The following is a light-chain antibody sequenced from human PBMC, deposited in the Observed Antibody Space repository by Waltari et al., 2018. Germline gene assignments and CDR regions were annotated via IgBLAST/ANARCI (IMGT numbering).Light chain of an antibody. CDR2: VNSDGSY. CDR3: QTGGFGIWV. J-gene: IGLJ3*02. CDR1: SGHSDYA. V-gene: IGLV4-69*01. Sequence: QLMLTQSPSASASLGASVKLTCTLNSGHSDYAIAWPQQQPEKGPRFLMKVNSDGSYIKGDGIPDRFSGPSSGAERYLTISSRQSEDEADYYCQTGGFGIWVFGGGTKLTVL.